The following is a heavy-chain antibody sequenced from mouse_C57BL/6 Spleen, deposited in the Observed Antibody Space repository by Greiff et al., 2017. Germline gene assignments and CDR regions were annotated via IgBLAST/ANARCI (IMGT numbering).Heavy chain of an antibody. Sequence: LVESGAELVRPGSSVTLSCTDSYFAFMASAMHWVKQRPGHGLEWIGSFTMYSDATEYSENFKGKATLPANTSSSTAYMELSSLTSEDSAVYYCARGYYAMDYWGQGTSVTVSS. J-gene: IGHJ4*01. CDR1: YFAFMASA. CDR3: ARGYYAMDY. CDR2: FTMYSDAT. V-gene: IGHV1-49*01.